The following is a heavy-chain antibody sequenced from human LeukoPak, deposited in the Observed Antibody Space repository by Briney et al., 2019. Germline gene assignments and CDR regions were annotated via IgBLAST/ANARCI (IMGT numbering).Heavy chain of an antibody. J-gene: IGHJ4*02. Sequence: SETLSLTCTVSGYSTSSGYYWGWIRQPPGKGLEGIGSIYHSGSTYYNPSLKSRVTISVDTSKNQFSLRLSSVTAADTAVYYCARVTGYMIEDYFDYWGQGTLVTVSS. CDR1: GYSTSSGYY. D-gene: IGHD3-22*01. CDR3: ARVTGYMIEDYFDY. V-gene: IGHV4-38-2*02. CDR2: IYHSGST.